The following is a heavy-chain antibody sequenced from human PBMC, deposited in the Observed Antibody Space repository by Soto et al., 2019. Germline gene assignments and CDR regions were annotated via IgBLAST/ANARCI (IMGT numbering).Heavy chain of an antibody. D-gene: IGHD2-2*01. CDR1: GFTVSSYW. V-gene: IGHV3-7*01. Sequence: PGGSLRLSCAASGFTVSSYWMSWVRQAPGKGLEWVANIKQDGSEKYYVDSVKGRFTISRDNAKNSLYLQMNSLRAEDTAVYYCGRDDYCSSKSCYPGDGMDVWSQG. J-gene: IGHJ6*02. CDR3: GRDDYCSSKSCYPGDGMDV. CDR2: IKQDGSEK.